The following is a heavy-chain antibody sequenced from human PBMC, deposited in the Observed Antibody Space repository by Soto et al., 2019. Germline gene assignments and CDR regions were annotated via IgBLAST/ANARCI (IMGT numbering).Heavy chain of an antibody. CDR1: GGSISSGDYY. V-gene: IGHV4-30-4*01. Sequence: SETLSLTCTVSGGSISSGDYYWSRIRQPPGKGLEWIGYIYYSGSTYYNPSLKSRVTISVDTSKNQFSLKLSSVTAADTAVYYCAGQLWFGELYDYWGQGTLVTVSS. J-gene: IGHJ4*02. CDR2: IYYSGST. D-gene: IGHD3-10*01. CDR3: AGQLWFGELYDY.